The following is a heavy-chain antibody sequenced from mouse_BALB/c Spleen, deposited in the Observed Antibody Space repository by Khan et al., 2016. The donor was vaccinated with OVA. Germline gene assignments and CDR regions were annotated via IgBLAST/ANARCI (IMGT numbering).Heavy chain of an antibody. Sequence: EVQLVESGPGLVKPSQSLSLTCTVTGYSITSDYAWNWLRQFPGNKLEWMGYISYSGSTSYNPSLQSRISITRDTYKNQFFLQLNSVTTEDTATYYCARAGNYLSWFAYWGQGTLVTVSA. CDR2: ISYSGST. V-gene: IGHV3-2*02. J-gene: IGHJ3*01. CDR3: ARAGNYLSWFAY. CDR1: GYSITSDYA. D-gene: IGHD2-1*01.